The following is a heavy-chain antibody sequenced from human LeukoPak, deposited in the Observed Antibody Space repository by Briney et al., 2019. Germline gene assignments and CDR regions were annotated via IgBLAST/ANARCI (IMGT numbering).Heavy chain of an antibody. CDR2: IIPILGIA. J-gene: IGHJ4*02. D-gene: IGHD6-13*01. CDR3: ASIAAADHSFDY. Sequence: SVKVSCKASGGTFSSYAISWVRQAPGQGLEWMGRIIPILGIAKYAQKFQGRVTITADKSTSTAYMELSSLRSEDTAVYYCASIAAADHSFDYWGQGTLVTVSS. V-gene: IGHV1-69*04. CDR1: GGTFSSYA.